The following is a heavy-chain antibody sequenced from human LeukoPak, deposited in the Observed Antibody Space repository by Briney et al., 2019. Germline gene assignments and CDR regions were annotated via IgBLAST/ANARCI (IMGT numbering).Heavy chain of an antibody. CDR1: GFTLSRYI. V-gene: IGHV3-21*01. J-gene: IGHJ3*02. CDR2: ISNDSRYI. Sequence: GGSLRLSCIASGFTLSRYIMNWVRQAPGKGLEWVASISNDSRYIYYSDSVKGRFTISRDNAKNSLYLQMNSLRAEDTAVYYCARDNVEGELLGAFDIWGQGTMVTVSS. CDR3: ARDNVEGELLGAFDI. D-gene: IGHD3-10*01.